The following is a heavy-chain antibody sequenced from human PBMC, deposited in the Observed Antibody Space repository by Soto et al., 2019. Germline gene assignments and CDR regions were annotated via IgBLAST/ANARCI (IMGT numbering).Heavy chain of an antibody. J-gene: IGHJ6*02. Sequence: EVQLLESGGGLVQPGGSLRLSCAASGFTFSSYAMSWVRQAPGKGLEWDSAISGSGGSTYSADSVKGRFTISRDNSKNTLYLQMISLRAEDTAVYYCVKDPRIAARPDYYYGMDVWGHGTTVTVSS. CDR2: ISGSGGST. CDR3: VKDPRIAARPDYYYGMDV. V-gene: IGHV3-23*01. CDR1: GFTFSSYA. D-gene: IGHD6-6*01.